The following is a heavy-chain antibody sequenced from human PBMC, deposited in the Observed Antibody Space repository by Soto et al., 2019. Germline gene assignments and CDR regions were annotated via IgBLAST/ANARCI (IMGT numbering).Heavy chain of an antibody. Sequence: PGWSLRLSCAASGFTFSSSWMHWVRQAPGKGLVWVSRINSGASTTNYADSVKGRFTISRVNAKNTLYLQMDSLTAEDTAVYYWARGPSGWFGYDYWGQGTLVTVSS. V-gene: IGHV3-74*01. J-gene: IGHJ4*02. CDR3: ARGPSGWFGYDY. CDR2: INSGASTT. CDR1: GFTFSSSW. D-gene: IGHD6-19*01.